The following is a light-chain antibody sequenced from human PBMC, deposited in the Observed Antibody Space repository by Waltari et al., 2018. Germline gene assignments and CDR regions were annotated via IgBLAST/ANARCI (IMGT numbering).Light chain of an antibody. CDR2: RNN. V-gene: IGLV1-47*01. J-gene: IGLJ3*02. CDR3: ATWDDSLSGWM. Sequence: QSVLTQPPSASATTGQRVSISCSGSRSNIGSNLVYWYQHLPGKAPKLLIYRNNQRPSGVPDRFSGSKSGTSASLAISGLRSEDEADYYCATWDDSLSGWMFGGGTKLTVL. CDR1: RSNIGSNL.